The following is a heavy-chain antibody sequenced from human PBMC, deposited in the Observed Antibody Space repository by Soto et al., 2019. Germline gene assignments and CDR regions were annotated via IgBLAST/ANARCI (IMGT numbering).Heavy chain of an antibody. D-gene: IGHD2-2*03. J-gene: IGHJ4*02. Sequence: QVQLVESGGALVKPGGSLRLSCAASGFTFGDYYMNWIRQAPGKGLEWLSYISGSSSDTKYADSVKGRITISRDNAKNSLYLQMNSLRAEDTAVYYCARGVWRLSGEYWGQGTLVTVSS. CDR3: ARGVWRLSGEY. V-gene: IGHV3-11*05. CDR1: GFTFGDYY. CDR2: ISGSSSDT.